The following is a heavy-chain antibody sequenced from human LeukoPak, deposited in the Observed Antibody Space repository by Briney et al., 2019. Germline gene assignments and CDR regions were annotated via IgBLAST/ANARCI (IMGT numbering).Heavy chain of an antibody. CDR1: GFAFSDYF. CDR2: IHPHGRYA. Sequence: PGGSLRLSCAASGFAFSDYFMHWVCQSPEKGLVWVSDIHPHGRYAAYADSVRGRFTISRDDAKNTLYLQMNSLTSEDTAVYYCVRGTNDWKGLDYWGQGTLVTASS. D-gene: IGHD1-1*01. CDR3: VRGTNDWKGLDY. J-gene: IGHJ4*02. V-gene: IGHV3-74*03.